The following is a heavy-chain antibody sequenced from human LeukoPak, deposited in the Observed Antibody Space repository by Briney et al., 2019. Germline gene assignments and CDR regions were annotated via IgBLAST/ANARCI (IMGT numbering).Heavy chain of an antibody. V-gene: IGHV4-59*11. J-gene: IGHJ5*02. Sequence: SETLSLTCTVSGGSISSHYWSWIRQPPGKGLEWIGYIYYSGSTNYNPSLKSRVTISVDTSKNQFSLKLSSVTAADTAVYYCASGSSSIPSWFDPWGQGTPVTVSS. CDR2: IYYSGST. CDR1: GGSISSHY. D-gene: IGHD3-3*01. CDR3: ASGSSSIPSWFDP.